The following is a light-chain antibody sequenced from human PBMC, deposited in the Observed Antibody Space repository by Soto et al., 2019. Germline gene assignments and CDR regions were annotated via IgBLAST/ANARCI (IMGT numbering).Light chain of an antibody. V-gene: IGLV2-14*03. CDR1: SSDIGYYNY. Sequence: QSVLTQPASVSGSPGQSITISCIGTSSDIGYYNYVSWYQQHPEKAPKLMIYDVSSRPSGVSNRFSGSKSGNAASLTISGLQAEDEADYYCSSYTSSSTLVFGGGTKVTVL. CDR2: DVS. CDR3: SSYTSSSTLV. J-gene: IGLJ2*01.